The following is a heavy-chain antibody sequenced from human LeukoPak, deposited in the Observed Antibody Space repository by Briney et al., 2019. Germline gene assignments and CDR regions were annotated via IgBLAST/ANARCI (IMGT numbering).Heavy chain of an antibody. J-gene: IGHJ2*01. CDR1: GFTFSSYA. CDR2: IKQDGSTK. CDR3: ARIGYSSSSFDF. V-gene: IGHV3-7*01. Sequence: PGGSLRLSCAASGFTFSSYAMSWVRQAPGKGLEWVANIKQDGSTKYYVDSVKGRFTISRDNAKNSVYLQMNSLRAEDTAVYYCARIGYSSSSFDFWGRGTLVTVSS. D-gene: IGHD6-6*01.